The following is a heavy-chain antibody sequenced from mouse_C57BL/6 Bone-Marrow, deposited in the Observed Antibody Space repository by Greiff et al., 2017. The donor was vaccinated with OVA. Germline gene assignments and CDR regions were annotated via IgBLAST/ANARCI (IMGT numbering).Heavy chain of an antibody. D-gene: IGHD2-4*01. J-gene: IGHJ4*01. CDR2: IWRGGST. CDR1: GFSLTSYG. CDR3: ARYYDYPWYAMDY. V-gene: IGHV2-5*01. Sequence: VQVVESGPGLVQPSQSLSITCTVSGFSLTSYGVHWVRQSPGKGLEWLGVIWRGGSTDYNAAFMSRLSITKDNSKSQVFFKMNSLQADDTAIYYCARYYDYPWYAMDYWGQGTSVTVSS.